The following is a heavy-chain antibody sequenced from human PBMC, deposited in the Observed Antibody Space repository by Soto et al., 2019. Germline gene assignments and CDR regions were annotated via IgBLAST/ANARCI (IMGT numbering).Heavy chain of an antibody. Sequence: QVQLVESGGGVVQPGRSLTLSCAASGFTFRNYAMHWVRQAPGKGLEWVATISYDGDNKYYTDSVKGPFTISRDNSKNTLDLQMNSLRPEDTAVYYCARPWGQLSTYYYGMDTWVQGTTVTVSS. V-gene: IGHV3-30-3*01. CDR1: GFTFRNYA. CDR2: ISYDGDNK. D-gene: IGHD3-16*01. J-gene: IGHJ6*02. CDR3: ARPWGQLSTYYYGMDT.